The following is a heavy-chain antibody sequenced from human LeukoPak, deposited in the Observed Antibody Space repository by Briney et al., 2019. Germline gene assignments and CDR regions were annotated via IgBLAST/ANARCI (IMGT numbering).Heavy chain of an antibody. CDR2: ISGSGGST. CDR3: AKLSSSSPLNFDY. V-gene: IGHV3-23*01. CDR1: GFTFSSYA. Sequence: GGPLRLSCAASGFTFSSYAMSWVRQAPGKGLEWVSAISGSGGSTYYADSVKGRFTISRDNSKNTLYLQMNSLRAEDTAVYYCAKLSSSSPLNFDYWGQGTLVTVSS. D-gene: IGHD6-13*01. J-gene: IGHJ4*02.